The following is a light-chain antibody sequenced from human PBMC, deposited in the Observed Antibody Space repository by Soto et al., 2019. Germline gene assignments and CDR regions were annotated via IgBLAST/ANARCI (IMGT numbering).Light chain of an antibody. CDR3: QQRTNWWT. CDR2: DAS. CDR1: QSISSY. J-gene: IGKJ1*01. V-gene: IGKV3-11*01. Sequence: EIVLTQSPATLSLATGERATLSCRASQSISSYLAWYQQKPGQAPRLLIHDASNRATGIPARFSGSGSGTDFTLTISSLAPEDFAVYYCQQRTNWWTFGQGTKVEIK.